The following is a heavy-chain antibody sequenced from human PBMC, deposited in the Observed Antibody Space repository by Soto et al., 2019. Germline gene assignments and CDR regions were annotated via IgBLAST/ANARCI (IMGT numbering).Heavy chain of an antibody. D-gene: IGHD6-13*01. Sequence: SVKVSCKASGGTFSSYAISWVRQAPGQGLEWMGGIIPIFGTANYAQKFRGRVTITTDKSTSTAYMELSSLRSEDTAVYYCARAVAAAGTGKSYGMDVWGQGTTVTVSS. V-gene: IGHV1-69*05. CDR2: IIPIFGTA. CDR3: ARAVAAAGTGKSYGMDV. J-gene: IGHJ6*02. CDR1: GGTFSSYA.